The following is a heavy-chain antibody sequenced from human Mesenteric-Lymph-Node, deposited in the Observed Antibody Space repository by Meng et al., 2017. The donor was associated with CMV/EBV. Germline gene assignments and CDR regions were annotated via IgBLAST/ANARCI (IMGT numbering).Heavy chain of an antibody. CDR3: ARDHQASGSYSEYYYYGMDV. J-gene: IGHJ6*02. D-gene: IGHD1-26*01. CDR1: GFSLSSYA. CDR2: ISSSSSYI. V-gene: IGHV3-21*01. Sequence: GESLKISCAASGFSLSSYAMNWVRQAPGKGLEWVSSISSSSSYIYYADSVKGRFTISRDNAKNSLYLQMNSLRAEDTAVYYCARDHQASGSYSEYYYYGMDVWGQGTTVTVSS.